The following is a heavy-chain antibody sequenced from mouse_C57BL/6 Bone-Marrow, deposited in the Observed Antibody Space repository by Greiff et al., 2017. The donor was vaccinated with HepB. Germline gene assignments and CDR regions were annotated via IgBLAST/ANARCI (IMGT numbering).Heavy chain of an antibody. V-gene: IGHV1-15*01. CDR1: GYTFTDYE. Sequence: VQLQQSGAELVRPGASVTLSCKASGYTFTDYEMHWVKQTPVHGLEWIGAIDPETCGTAYNQKFKGKAILTADKSSSTAYMELRSLTSEDSAVYYCTRAFTTVVATVFDYWGQGTTLTVSS. J-gene: IGHJ2*01. CDR2: IDPETCGT. D-gene: IGHD1-1*01. CDR3: TRAFTTVVATVFDY.